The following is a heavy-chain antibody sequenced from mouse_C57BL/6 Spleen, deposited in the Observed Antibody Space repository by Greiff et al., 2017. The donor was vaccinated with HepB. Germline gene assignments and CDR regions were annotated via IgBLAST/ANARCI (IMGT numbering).Heavy chain of an antibody. Sequence: EVQGVESGAELVRPGASVRLSCTASGFNIKDDYMHWVKQRPEQGLEWIGWIDPENGDTEYASKFQGKATITADTSSNTAYLQLSSLTSEDTAVYYCTTGTTVVATDYWGQGTTLTVSS. CDR2: IDPENGDT. CDR1: GFNIKDDY. J-gene: IGHJ2*01. CDR3: TTGTTVVATDY. V-gene: IGHV14-4*01. D-gene: IGHD1-1*01.